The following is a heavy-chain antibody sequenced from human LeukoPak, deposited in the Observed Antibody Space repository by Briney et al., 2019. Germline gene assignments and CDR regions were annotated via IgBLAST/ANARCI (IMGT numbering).Heavy chain of an antibody. J-gene: IGHJ4*02. CDR3: TRVRGYSFGPFDH. CDR2: ISWNSGGI. D-gene: IGHD5-18*01. V-gene: IGHV3-9*01. CDR1: GFTFDDYA. Sequence: PGGSLRLSCTASGFTFDDYAMHWVRQAPGKGLGWVSGISWNSGGIDYADSVKGRFTISRDNAKNSLYLQMNSLRSEDTAFYYCTRVRGYSFGPFDHWGQGTLVTVSS.